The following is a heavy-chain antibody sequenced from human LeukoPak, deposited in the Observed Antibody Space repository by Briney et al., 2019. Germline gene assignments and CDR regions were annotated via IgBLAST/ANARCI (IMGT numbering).Heavy chain of an antibody. Sequence: PGGSLRLSCAASGFTFSSYGMHWVRQAPGKGLEWVAVIWYDGSNKHYADSVKGRFTISRDNPKNTLYLQMNSMRAEDTAVYYCARGDYYGLRGDYWGQGTLVTVSS. CDR2: IWYDGSNK. CDR3: ARGDYYGLRGDY. CDR1: GFTFSSYG. J-gene: IGHJ4*02. V-gene: IGHV3-33*01. D-gene: IGHD3-10*01.